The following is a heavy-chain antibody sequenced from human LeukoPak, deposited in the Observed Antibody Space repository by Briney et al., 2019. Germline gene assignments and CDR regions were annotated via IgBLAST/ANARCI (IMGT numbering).Heavy chain of an antibody. CDR2: IDWDDDK. Sequence: SGPTLVNPTQTLTLTCTFSGFSLSTSGMCVSWIRQPPGKALEWLARIDWDDDKYYSTSLKTRLTISKDTSKNQVVLTMTNMDPVDTATYYCARSTKGLYYDFWNLGGWAFDIWGQGTMVTVSS. CDR3: ARSTKGLYYDFWNLGGWAFDI. V-gene: IGHV2-70*11. D-gene: IGHD3-3*01. CDR1: GFSLSTSGMC. J-gene: IGHJ3*02.